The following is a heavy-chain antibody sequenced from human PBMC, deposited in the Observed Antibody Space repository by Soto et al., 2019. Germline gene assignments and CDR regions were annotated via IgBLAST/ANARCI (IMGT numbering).Heavy chain of an antibody. J-gene: IGHJ4*02. CDR3: ARDDQLGIWAF. Sequence: SETLSLTCTVSGGSISSGDYYWSWIRQPPGKGLEWIGYIYYSGSTYYNPSLKSRVTISVDTSKNQFSLKLSSVTAADTAVYYCARDDQLGIWAFWGQGTLVTVSS. CDR2: IYYSGST. D-gene: IGHD7-27*01. CDR1: GGSISSGDYY. V-gene: IGHV4-30-4*01.